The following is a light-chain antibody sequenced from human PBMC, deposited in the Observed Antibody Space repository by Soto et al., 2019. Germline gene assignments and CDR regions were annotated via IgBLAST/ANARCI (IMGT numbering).Light chain of an antibody. CDR1: QSFSGNY. CDR3: QQYGSSPRIT. J-gene: IGKJ5*01. Sequence: EIVLTQSPGTLSLSPGERATLSCRASQSFSGNYLAWYQQKPGQAPRLLIYAASTRATGIPDRFSGSGSGTDFTLTISRLDPEDFAVYYCQQYGSSPRITFGQGTRLEIK. V-gene: IGKV3-20*01. CDR2: AAS.